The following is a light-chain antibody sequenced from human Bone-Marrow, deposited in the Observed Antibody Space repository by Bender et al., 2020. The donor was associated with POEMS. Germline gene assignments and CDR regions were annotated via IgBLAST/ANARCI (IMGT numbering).Light chain of an antibody. J-gene: IGLJ2*01. CDR3: CSYAGSSRGV. Sequence: QSALTQPASVSGSPGQSITISCIGISSDVGSYNFVSWYQQYPGKAPKLIIYEAIKRPSGVSNRFSGSNSGRTASLTISGLQAEDEADYYCCSYAGSSRGVFGGGTTLTVL. CDR1: SSDVGSYNF. CDR2: EAI. V-gene: IGLV2-23*01.